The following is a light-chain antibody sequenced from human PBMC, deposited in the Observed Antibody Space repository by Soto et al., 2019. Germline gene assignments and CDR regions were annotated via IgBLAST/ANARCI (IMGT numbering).Light chain of an antibody. CDR2: GAS. CDR1: QSVSSSY. CDR3: QQYGSSPLLT. J-gene: IGKJ4*01. Sequence: ESVLTQSPGTLSLSPGERAPLSCRASQSVSSSYLAWYQQKPGQAPRLLLYGASSRATGIPDRFSGSGSGTDFTLTISRLEPDDFAVYYCQQYGSSPLLTFGGGTKVEIK. V-gene: IGKV3-20*01.